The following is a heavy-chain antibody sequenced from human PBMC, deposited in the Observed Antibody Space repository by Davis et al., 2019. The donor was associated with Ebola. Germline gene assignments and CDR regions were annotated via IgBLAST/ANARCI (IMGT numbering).Heavy chain of an antibody. D-gene: IGHD2-15*01. J-gene: IGHJ6*02. CDR3: ARRILGDSRGAVDV. Sequence: PGGSLRLSCAASGFTFSIYGMYWFRQPPGKGLEWVSYIGASDEGISYADSVKGRFTISRDNAKDSLYVHMNSLRDEDMGVYYCARRILGDSRGAVDVWGQGTTVTVSS. CDR1: GFTFSIYG. V-gene: IGHV3-48*02. CDR2: IGASDEGI.